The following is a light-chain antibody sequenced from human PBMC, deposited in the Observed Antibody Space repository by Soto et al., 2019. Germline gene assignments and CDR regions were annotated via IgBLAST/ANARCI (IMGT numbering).Light chain of an antibody. Sequence: QSALTQPRSVSGSPGQSVTISCTGTSSDVGNYNYVSWYQQHPGKAPKLMIYDVTKRPSGVPDRFSGSKSGNTASLTISGLQAEDEADYYCCSYAGGYTSYVIFGGGTKLTVL. CDR3: CSYAGGYTSYVI. J-gene: IGLJ2*01. CDR1: SSDVGNYNY. V-gene: IGLV2-11*01. CDR2: DVT.